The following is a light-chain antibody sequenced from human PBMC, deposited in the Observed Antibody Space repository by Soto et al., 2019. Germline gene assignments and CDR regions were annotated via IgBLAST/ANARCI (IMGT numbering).Light chain of an antibody. J-gene: IGKJ1*01. CDR2: AAS. CDR1: QGIRNE. V-gene: IGKV1-17*01. Sequence: DIQMTQSPSSLSASVGDRVTITCRASQGIRNELGWDQQKPGKAPKRLIYAASSLQSGVPSRFSGSGSGTEFTLTISSLQPEDFASYYCLQHNSYPRTFGQGTKVEIK. CDR3: LQHNSYPRT.